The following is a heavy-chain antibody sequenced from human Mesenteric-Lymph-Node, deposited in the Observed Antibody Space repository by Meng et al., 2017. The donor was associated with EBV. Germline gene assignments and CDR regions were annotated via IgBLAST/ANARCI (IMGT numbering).Heavy chain of an antibody. Sequence: QLHLQESGPGLAKPSETLSLTCTVSGASISGSSYYWGWIRQPPGKGLEWIGTIYYSGSTFHNPSLRSRVTISVDTSKNQFSLKLSSVTAADTAVYYCARAARWLPAEPYFDYWGLGTLVTVSS. D-gene: IGHD4-23*01. J-gene: IGHJ4*02. CDR3: ARAARWLPAEPYFDY. CDR2: IYYSGST. V-gene: IGHV4-39*07. CDR1: GASISGSSYY.